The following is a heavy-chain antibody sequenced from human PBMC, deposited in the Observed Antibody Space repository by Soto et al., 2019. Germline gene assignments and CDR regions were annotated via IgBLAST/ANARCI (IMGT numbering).Heavy chain of an antibody. CDR2: IYYSGST. D-gene: IGHD6-13*01. V-gene: IGHV4-31*03. Sequence: QVQLQESGPGLVKPSQTLSLTCTVSGGSISSGGYYWSWIRQHPGKGLEWIGYIYYSGSTYYNPSLKSRVTISVDPSKNQFSLKLSSVTAADTAVYYCARDQGYGSSWYHYWGQGTLVTVSS. CDR3: ARDQGYGSSWYHY. J-gene: IGHJ4*02. CDR1: GGSISSGGYY.